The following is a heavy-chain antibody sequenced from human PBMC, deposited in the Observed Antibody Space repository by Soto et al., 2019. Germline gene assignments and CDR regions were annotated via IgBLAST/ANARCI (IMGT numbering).Heavy chain of an antibody. CDR3: AKDYLVRTFMRTDVFDI. D-gene: IGHD3-10*01. CDR1: GFPFKDYA. CDR2: ISGTGAKT. J-gene: IGHJ3*02. Sequence: TGGSLRLSCTASGFPFKDYAMSWVRQAPGKGLEWVSTISGTGAKTYYADSLKGRFTISRDNYMNTLHLQVQNLRADDTAVYYCAKDYLVRTFMRTDVFDIWGLGTMVTVSS. V-gene: IGHV3-23*01.